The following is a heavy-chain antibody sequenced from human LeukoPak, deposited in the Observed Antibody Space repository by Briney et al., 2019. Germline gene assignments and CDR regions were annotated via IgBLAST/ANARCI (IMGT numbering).Heavy chain of an antibody. J-gene: IGHJ5*02. V-gene: IGHV1-69*05. CDR2: IIPIFGTA. Sequence: ASVKVSCKASGGTFSSYAISWVRQAPGQGLEWMGGIIPIFGTANYAQKFQGRVTITTDESTSTAYMELSSLRSEDTAVYYCARDHYDFWSVYHNWFDPWGQGTLVTVSS. CDR1: GGTFSSYA. CDR3: ARDHYDFWSVYHNWFDP. D-gene: IGHD3-3*01.